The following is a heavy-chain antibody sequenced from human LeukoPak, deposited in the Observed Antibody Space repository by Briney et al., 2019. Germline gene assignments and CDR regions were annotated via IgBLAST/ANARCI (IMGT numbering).Heavy chain of an antibody. J-gene: IGHJ3*02. CDR1: GYTFTGYY. CDR2: INPHSGGT. D-gene: IGHD3-10*01. Sequence: GASVKVSFKASGYTFTGYYIHWVRQAPGQGLEWMGLINPHSGGTNFAQKVQGRVPMTRDTSISTAYMEMSSLRSDDTAVYYCARVVLRGVIITGVFAFDIWGQGTMVTVSS. V-gene: IGHV1-2*02. CDR3: ARVVLRGVIITGVFAFDI.